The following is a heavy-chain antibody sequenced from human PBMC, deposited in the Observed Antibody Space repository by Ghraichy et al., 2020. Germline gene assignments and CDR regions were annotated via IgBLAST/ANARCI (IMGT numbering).Heavy chain of an antibody. D-gene: IGHD3-22*01. J-gene: IGHJ4*02. CDR1: GFTVSSNY. Sequence: GGSLRLSCAASGFTVSSNYMSWVRQAPGKGLEWVSVIYSGGSTYYADSVKGRFTISRDNSKNTLYLQMNSLRAEDTAVYYCASLSSGYYYFDYWGQGTLVTVSS. CDR3: ASLSSGYYYFDY. CDR2: IYSGGST. V-gene: IGHV3-53*01.